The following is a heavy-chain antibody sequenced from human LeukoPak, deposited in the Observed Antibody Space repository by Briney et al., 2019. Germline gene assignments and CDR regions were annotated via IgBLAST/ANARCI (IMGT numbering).Heavy chain of an antibody. J-gene: IGHJ1*01. CDR1: GFTFSSYS. D-gene: IGHD2-21*02. CDR3: ARANYCGGDCYPGYFQH. Sequence: PGGSLRLSCAASGFTFSSYSMNWVRQAPGKGLEWVSYISSSSSSIYYADSVKGRFTISRGNAKNSLYLQMNSLRDEDTAVYYCARANYCGGDCYPGYFQHWGQGTLVTVSS. CDR2: ISSSSSSI. V-gene: IGHV3-48*02.